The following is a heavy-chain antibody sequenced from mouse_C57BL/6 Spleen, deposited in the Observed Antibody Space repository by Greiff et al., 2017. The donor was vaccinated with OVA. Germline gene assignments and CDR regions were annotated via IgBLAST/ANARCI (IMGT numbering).Heavy chain of an antibody. V-gene: IGHV1-63*01. D-gene: IGHD1-1*01. CDR3: ARSPNYGSSPYYFDY. J-gene: IGHJ2*01. Sequence: QVQLQQSGAELVRPGPSVKMSCKASGYTFTNYWIGWAKQRPGHGLEWIGDIYPGGGYTNYNEKFKGKATLTADKSSSTAYMQFSSLTSEDSAIYYCARSPNYGSSPYYFDYWGQGTTLTVSS. CDR1: GYTFTNYW. CDR2: IYPGGGYT.